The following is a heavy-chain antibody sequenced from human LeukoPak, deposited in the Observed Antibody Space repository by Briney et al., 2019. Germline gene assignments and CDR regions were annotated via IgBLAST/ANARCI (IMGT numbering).Heavy chain of an antibody. CDR2: ISNSGSTT. D-gene: IGHD6-19*01. V-gene: IGHV3-48*01. CDR1: GFTFSSYS. J-gene: IGHJ4*02. Sequence: GGSLRLSCAASGFTFSSYSMNWVRQAPGKGLEWVSYISNSGSTTYYADSVKGRFTISRDNAKNSQYLQMNSLRVEDTAVYYCARGGTAVARGEYWGQGTLVTVSS. CDR3: ARGGTAVARGEY.